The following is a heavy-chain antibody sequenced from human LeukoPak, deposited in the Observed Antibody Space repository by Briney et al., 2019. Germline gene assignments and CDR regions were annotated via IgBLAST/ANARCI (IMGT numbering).Heavy chain of an antibody. CDR1: GFTFSSYW. J-gene: IGHJ6*02. CDR3: ARSGSYPTNGMDV. CDR2: IKQDGSEK. D-gene: IGHD1-26*01. Sequence: GGSLRLSCAASGFTFSSYWMSWVRQAPGKGLEWVANIKQDGSEKYYVDSVKGRFTISRDNAKNSLYLQMNSLRAEDTAVYYCARSGSYPTNGMDVWGQGTTVTVSS. V-gene: IGHV3-7*01.